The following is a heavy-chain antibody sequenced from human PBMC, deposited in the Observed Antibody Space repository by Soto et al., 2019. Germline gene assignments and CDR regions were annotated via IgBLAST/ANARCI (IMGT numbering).Heavy chain of an antibody. V-gene: IGHV3-64*01. D-gene: IGHD6-6*01. CDR3: ARRARPDFYYMDV. Sequence: EVQLAESGGGLAQPGGSLRLSCAASGFTRSGYAMDWVRQAPGKGLEYVSGISSNGVGTYYANSVQGRFTISRDNSKNTVYLQMGSLRPEDIAVYYCARRARPDFYYMDVWGKGTTVTVS. CDR1: GFTRSGYA. J-gene: IGHJ6*03. CDR2: ISSNGVGT.